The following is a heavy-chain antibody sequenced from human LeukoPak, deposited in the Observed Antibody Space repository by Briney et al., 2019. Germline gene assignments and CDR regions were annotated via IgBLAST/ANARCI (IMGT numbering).Heavy chain of an antibody. J-gene: IGHJ4*02. CDR3: ARDVKVGYYDSSGYCDY. Sequence: ASVKVSCKASGYTFTSYYMHWVRQAPGQGLEWMGIINPSGGSTSYAQKFQSRVTMTRDTSTSTVYMELSSLRSEDTAVYYCARDVKVGYYDSSGYCDYWGQGTLVTVSS. CDR1: GYTFTSYY. V-gene: IGHV1-46*01. D-gene: IGHD3-22*01. CDR2: INPSGGST.